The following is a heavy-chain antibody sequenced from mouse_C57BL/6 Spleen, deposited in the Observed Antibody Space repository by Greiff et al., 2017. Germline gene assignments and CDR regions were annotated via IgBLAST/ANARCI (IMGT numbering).Heavy chain of an antibody. Sequence: EVKVVESGGDLVKPGGSLKLSCAASGFTFSSYGMSWVRQTPDKRLEWVATISSAGSYTYYPDSVKGRFTISRDNAKNTLYLQMSSLKSEDTAMYYCARHEGDFDYWGQGTTLTVSS. CDR2: ISSAGSYT. CDR1: GFTFSSYG. J-gene: IGHJ2*01. V-gene: IGHV5-6*01. CDR3: ARHEGDFDY.